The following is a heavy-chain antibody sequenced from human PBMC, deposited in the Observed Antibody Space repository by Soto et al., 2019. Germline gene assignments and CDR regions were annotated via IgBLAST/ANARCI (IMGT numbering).Heavy chain of an antibody. J-gene: IGHJ4*02. CDR2: IYHSGST. CDR3: ARVYGVGYCSGGSCSVMYYFDY. CDR1: GGSISSSNW. Sequence: PSETLSLTCAVSGGSISSSNWWSWVRQPPGKGLEWIGEIYHSGSTNYNPSLKSRVTISVDTSKNQFSLKLSSVTAADTAVYYCARVYGVGYCSGGSCSVMYYFDYWGQGTLVTVSS. D-gene: IGHD2-15*01. V-gene: IGHV4-4*02.